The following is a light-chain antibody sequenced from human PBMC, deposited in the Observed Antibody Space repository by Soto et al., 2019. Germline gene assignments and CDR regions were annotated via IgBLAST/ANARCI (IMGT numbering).Light chain of an antibody. V-gene: IGLV7-43*01. J-gene: IGLJ3*02. CDR1: TGAVTSGYY. CDR2: SRS. Sequence: QTVVTQEPSLTVSPGGTVTLTCASSTGAVTSGYYPNWFQQKPGQAPRALIYSRSNKHSWTPARFSGSLLGGKAALTLSGAQPEDEDDYYCLLYYGDIWVFGGGTKLTVL. CDR3: LLYYGDIWV.